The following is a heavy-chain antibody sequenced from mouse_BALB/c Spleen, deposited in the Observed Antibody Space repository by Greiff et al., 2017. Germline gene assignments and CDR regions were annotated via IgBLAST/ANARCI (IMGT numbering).Heavy chain of an antibody. J-gene: IGHJ1*01. CDR2: ISSGGST. V-gene: IGHV5-6-5*01. Sequence: EVQLVESGGGLVKPGGSLKLSCAASGFTFSSYAMSWVRQTPEKRLEWVASISSGGSTYYPDSVKGRFTISRDNARNILYLQMSSLRSEDTAMYYCARDYDYDWYFDVWGAGTTVTVSS. CDR3: ARDYDYDWYFDV. D-gene: IGHD2-4*01. CDR1: GFTFSSYA.